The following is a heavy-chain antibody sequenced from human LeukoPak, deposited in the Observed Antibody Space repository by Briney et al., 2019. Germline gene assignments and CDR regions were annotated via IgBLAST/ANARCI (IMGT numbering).Heavy chain of an antibody. J-gene: IGHJ4*01. Sequence: GGSLWHSSTDSGFTFSRYTIYWVRQAPGKGLEWVSGISGRSDRTYYADSVKARFTISRDNSKNTLYLQMNSLTAEDPAVYYCAKGGFAYSGHGNLVTVSS. V-gene: IGHV3-23*01. CDR3: AKGGFAY. CDR1: GFTFSRYT. CDR2: ISGRSDRT.